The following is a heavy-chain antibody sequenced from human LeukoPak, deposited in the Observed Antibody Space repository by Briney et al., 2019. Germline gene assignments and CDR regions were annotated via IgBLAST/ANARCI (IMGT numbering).Heavy chain of an antibody. D-gene: IGHD5-12*01. CDR1: GFSFSNYW. CDR3: ARDHHGLLDY. Sequence: GGSLRLSCAASGFSFSNYWMHWVRQAPGKGLEWVAVIWYDGSNKYYADSVKGRFTISRDNSKNTLYLQMNSLRAEDTAVYYCARDHHGLLDYWGQGTLVTVSS. CDR2: IWYDGSNK. J-gene: IGHJ4*02. V-gene: IGHV3-33*08.